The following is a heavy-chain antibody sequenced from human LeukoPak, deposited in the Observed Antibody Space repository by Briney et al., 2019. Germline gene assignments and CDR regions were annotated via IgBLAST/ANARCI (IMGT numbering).Heavy chain of an antibody. CDR1: GFTFSSYA. Sequence: GGSLRLSCAASGFTFSSYAMHWVRQAPGKGLEWVSGISWNSGSIGYADSVKGRFTISRDNAKNSLYLQMNSLRAEDMALYYCAKGGIAARPGVDYWGQGTLVTVSS. CDR3: AKGGIAARPGVDY. D-gene: IGHD6-6*01. CDR2: ISWNSGSI. J-gene: IGHJ4*02. V-gene: IGHV3-9*03.